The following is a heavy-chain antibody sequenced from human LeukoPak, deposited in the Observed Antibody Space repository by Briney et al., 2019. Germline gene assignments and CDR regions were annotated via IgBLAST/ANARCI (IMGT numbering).Heavy chain of an antibody. CDR3: TRVGYIDEGIDY. CDR2: ISNSGGST. V-gene: IGHV3-23*01. CDR1: GFTFSSCV. Sequence: PGGSLRLSCAASGFTFSSCVMSWVRQAPGKGLEWVSSISNSGGSTYCADSVKGRFTISRDNSKNTLYLQMNSLRAEDTAIYYCTRVGYIDEGIDYWGQGTLVTVSS. J-gene: IGHJ4*02. D-gene: IGHD5-24*01.